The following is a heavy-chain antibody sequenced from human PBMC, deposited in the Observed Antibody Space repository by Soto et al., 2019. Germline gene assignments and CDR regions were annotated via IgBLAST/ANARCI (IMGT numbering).Heavy chain of an antibody. CDR3: ARGDDITARRGYDFDF. Sequence: QVQLVQSGAVVKKPGSSVRVSCKASGGISSSYGINWVRQAPGQGLEWMGAVIPMFGTANYAQNFQGRVTITADKSTSTAYMELRGLNSEDTATYYCARGDDITARRGYDFDFWGQVNLVTVAS. CDR2: VIPMFGTA. J-gene: IGHJ4*02. V-gene: IGHV1-69*06. D-gene: IGHD6-6*01. CDR1: GGISSSYG.